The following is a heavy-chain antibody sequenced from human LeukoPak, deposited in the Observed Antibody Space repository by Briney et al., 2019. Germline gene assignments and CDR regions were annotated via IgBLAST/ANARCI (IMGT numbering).Heavy chain of an antibody. CDR2: IFYIGST. J-gene: IGHJ4*02. D-gene: IGHD3-22*01. Sequence: PSETLSPTCTVSGDSIINYYWSWIRQPPGKGLEWIGYIFYIGSTNYNPSPKSRVTISLDTSKNQFSLDLSSVTAADTAVYYCAREAVGSSGYYPFDYWGQGILVTVSS. CDR1: GDSIINYY. V-gene: IGHV4-59*13. CDR3: AREAVGSSGYYPFDY.